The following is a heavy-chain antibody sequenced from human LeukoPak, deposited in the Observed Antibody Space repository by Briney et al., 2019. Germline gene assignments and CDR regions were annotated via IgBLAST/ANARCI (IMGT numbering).Heavy chain of an antibody. Sequence: GGSLRLSCAASGFTFDDYAMHWVRQAPGEGLEWVSGISWNSNNIGYADSVKGRFTISRDNAKNSLYLQMNSLRVEGTAFYYCVKDGLLLGSGRGWFDPWGQGTLVTVSS. CDR2: ISWNSNNI. CDR1: GFTFDDYA. CDR3: VKDGLLLGSGRGWFDP. D-gene: IGHD3-10*01. V-gene: IGHV3-9*01. J-gene: IGHJ5*02.